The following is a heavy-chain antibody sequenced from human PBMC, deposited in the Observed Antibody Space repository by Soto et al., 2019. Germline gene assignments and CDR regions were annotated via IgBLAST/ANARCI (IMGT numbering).Heavy chain of an antibody. D-gene: IGHD3-22*01. Sequence: LSLTCTVSGGSISSGGYYWSWIRQHPGKGLEWIGYIYFSGSTYYNPSLKSRVTISVDTSKNQFSLKLSSVTAADTAVYYCARAITMIVPGAFDIWGQGTMVTVSS. CDR3: ARAITMIVPGAFDI. J-gene: IGHJ3*02. CDR2: IYFSGST. CDR1: GGSISSGGYY. V-gene: IGHV4-31*03.